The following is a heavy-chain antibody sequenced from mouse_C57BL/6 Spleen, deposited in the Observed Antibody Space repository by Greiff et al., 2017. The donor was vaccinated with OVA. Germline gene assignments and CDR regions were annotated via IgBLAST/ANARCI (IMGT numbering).Heavy chain of an antibody. CDR3: ARWGTYRGYFDY. D-gene: IGHD5-1*01. Sequence: VQLQQPGAELVMPGASVKLSCKASGYTFTSYWMHWVKQRPGQGLEWIGEIDPSDSYTNYNQQFKGKSTLTVDKSSSTAYMQLSSLTSEDSAVYYCARWGTYRGYFDYWGQGTTLTVSS. CDR2: IDPSDSYT. J-gene: IGHJ2*01. V-gene: IGHV1-69*01. CDR1: GYTFTSYW.